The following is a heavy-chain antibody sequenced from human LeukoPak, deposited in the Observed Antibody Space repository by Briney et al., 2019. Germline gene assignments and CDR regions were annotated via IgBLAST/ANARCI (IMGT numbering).Heavy chain of an antibody. D-gene: IGHD6-19*01. CDR1: GGSISSYY. CDR2: IYYSGST. Sequence: SETLSLTCTVSGGSISSYYWSWIRQPPGKGLEWIGYIYYSGSTNYNPSLKSRVTISVDTSKNQFSLKLSSVTAADTAVYYCANLLTQWLVSVPSYYWGQGTLVTVSS. V-gene: IGHV4-59*01. J-gene: IGHJ4*02. CDR3: ANLLTQWLVSVPSYY.